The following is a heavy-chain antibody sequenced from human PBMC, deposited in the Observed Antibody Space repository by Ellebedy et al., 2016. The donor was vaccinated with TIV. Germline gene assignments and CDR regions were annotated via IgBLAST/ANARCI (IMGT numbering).Heavy chain of an antibody. V-gene: IGHV1-69*08. CDR3: ATSKLYLDTSGYFDY. J-gene: IGHJ4*02. D-gene: IGHD3-22*01. CDR2: IIPFLGTA. Sequence: AASVKVSCKASEGTFSSYTITWVRQAPGQGLEWMGGIIPFLGTANYAHKFQDRVTITADKSTSTAYMELSSLRFDDTAVYYCATSKLYLDTSGYFDYWGQGTLVTVSS. CDR1: EGTFSSYT.